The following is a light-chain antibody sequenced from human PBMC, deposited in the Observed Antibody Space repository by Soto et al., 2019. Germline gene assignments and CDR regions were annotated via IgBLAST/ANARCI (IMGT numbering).Light chain of an antibody. CDR3: ALSTGRSTYI. Sequence: QSALTQPPSVSGSPGQSVTISCSGTSTDIGRHNHVSWYQQSPGAVPKLIIYEVDYRPSGVPDRFSGSMSGNTASLTISGHQAQDEADYYCALSTGRSTYIFGPGTKVTVL. V-gene: IGLV2-18*01. J-gene: IGLJ1*01. CDR1: STDIGRHNH. CDR2: EVD.